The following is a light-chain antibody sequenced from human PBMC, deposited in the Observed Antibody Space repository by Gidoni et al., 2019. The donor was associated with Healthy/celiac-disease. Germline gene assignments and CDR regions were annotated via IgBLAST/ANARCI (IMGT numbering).Light chain of an antibody. CDR1: QSISSW. J-gene: IGKJ1*01. Sequence: DIQMTQSPSTLSASVGDRVTITCRASQSISSWLDWYQQKPGKAPKLLIYKASSLESGDPSRFSGSVSGTEFTLTISSMQTDDFATYYCQQYNSYWTFGQGTKVEIK. V-gene: IGKV1-5*03. CDR2: KAS. CDR3: QQYNSYWT.